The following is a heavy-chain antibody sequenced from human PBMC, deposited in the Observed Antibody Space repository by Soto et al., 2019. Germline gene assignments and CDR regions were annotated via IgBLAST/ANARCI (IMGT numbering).Heavy chain of an antibody. Sequence: EVQLLESGGGLVQPGGSLRLSCAVSGFTIRNYPMSWVRQAPGKGMEWVSGMSGSGDRTYYADSVKGRFTISKDFFESSLSLQLDRLRVEDTAVYFCVKDDGGNPSTEPYWGWGTLVTVSS. CDR2: MSGSGDRT. V-gene: IGHV3-23*01. D-gene: IGHD4-17*01. J-gene: IGHJ4*02. CDR1: GFTIRNYP. CDR3: VKDDGGNPSTEPY.